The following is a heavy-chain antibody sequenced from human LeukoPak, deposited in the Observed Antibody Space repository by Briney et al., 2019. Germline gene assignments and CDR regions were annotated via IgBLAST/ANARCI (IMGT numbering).Heavy chain of an antibody. V-gene: IGHV5-51*01. CDR2: IYPGDSDT. Sequence: GESLKISCKASGYSFTTYYIGWVRQMPGKGLEWMGIIYPGDSDTRYSPSFQGQVTISADKSISTAYLQWSSLKASDTAIYYCARSRTYSSSSFYFDPWGQGTLVTVSS. D-gene: IGHD6-6*01. CDR3: ARSRTYSSSSFYFDP. J-gene: IGHJ4*02. CDR1: GYSFTTYY.